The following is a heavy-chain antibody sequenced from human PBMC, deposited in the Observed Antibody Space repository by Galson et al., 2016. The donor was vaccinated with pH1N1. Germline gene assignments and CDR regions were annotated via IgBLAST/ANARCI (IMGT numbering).Heavy chain of an antibody. Sequence: SVKVSCKASGGTFSSYAINWVRQAPGQGLEWMGGIIPTFGTANYAQKFQGRVTITADDSTSTAYMELSTLRSEATAVYYCARPSRPPSKIHLWSPNDAFDIWGQGTMVTVSS. D-gene: IGHD5-18*01. CDR3: ARPSRPPSKIHLWSPNDAFDI. V-gene: IGHV1-69*01. CDR1: GGTFSSYA. J-gene: IGHJ3*02. CDR2: IIPTFGTA.